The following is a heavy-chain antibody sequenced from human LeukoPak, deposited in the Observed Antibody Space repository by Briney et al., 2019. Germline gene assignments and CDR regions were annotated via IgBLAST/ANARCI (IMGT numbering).Heavy chain of an antibody. CDR1: GYTLTELS. Sequence: ASVKVSCKVSGYTLTELSMHWVRQAPGKGLEWMGGFDNEDGETIYAQKFQGRVTMTEDTSTDTAYMELRSLRSEDTAVYYCATGNYYDTSRYYQVYFDYWGLGTLVTVSS. V-gene: IGHV1-24*01. CDR3: ATGNYYDTSRYYQVYFDY. J-gene: IGHJ4*02. CDR2: FDNEDGET. D-gene: IGHD3-22*01.